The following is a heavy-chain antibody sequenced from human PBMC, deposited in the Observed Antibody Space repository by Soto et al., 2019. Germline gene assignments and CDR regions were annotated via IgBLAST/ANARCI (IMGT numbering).Heavy chain of an antibody. Sequence: EVQLVESGGVVVQPGGSLRLSCAASGFTFDEYAMHWVRQPPGKGLEWGSLISWDGSNRYYADSVQGRFTISRDNSKYSLYLEMNSLRPEDTALYYCAKDISRGPTKNYDFWSGPDYWGQGTLVTVSS. CDR3: AKDISRGPTKNYDFWSGPDY. CDR1: GFTFDEYA. D-gene: IGHD3-3*01. J-gene: IGHJ4*02. V-gene: IGHV3-43D*04. CDR2: ISWDGSNR.